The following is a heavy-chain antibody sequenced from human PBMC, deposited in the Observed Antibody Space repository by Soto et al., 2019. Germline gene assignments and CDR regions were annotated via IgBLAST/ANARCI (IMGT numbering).Heavy chain of an antibody. CDR3: ARVIAVAYHPLDY. CDR2: INAGNGNT. V-gene: IGHV1-3*01. CDR1: GYTFTSYA. D-gene: IGHD6-19*01. Sequence: QVQLVQSGAEVKKPGASVKVSCKASGYTFTSYAMHWVRHAPGQRLEWMGWINAGNGNTKYSQKFQGRVTITRDTSASTAYMELSSLRSEDTAVYYCARVIAVAYHPLDYWGQGTLVTVSS. J-gene: IGHJ4*02.